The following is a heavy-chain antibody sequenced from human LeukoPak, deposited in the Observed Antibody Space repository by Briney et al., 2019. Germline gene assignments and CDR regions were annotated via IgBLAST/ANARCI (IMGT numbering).Heavy chain of an antibody. D-gene: IGHD1-14*01. Sequence: SEILSLTCTVSGGSISSSSYYRGWIRQPPGKGLEWIGSIYYSGSTYYNPSLKSRVTISVDTSKNQFSLKLSSVTAADTAVYYCAGITVPLLFPNYYYYMDVWGKGTTVTVSS. J-gene: IGHJ6*03. CDR2: IYYSGST. CDR3: AGITVPLLFPNYYYYMDV. V-gene: IGHV4-39*01. CDR1: GGSISSSSYY.